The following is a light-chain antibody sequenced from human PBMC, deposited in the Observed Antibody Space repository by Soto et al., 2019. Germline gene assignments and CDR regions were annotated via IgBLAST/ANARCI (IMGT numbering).Light chain of an antibody. J-gene: IGLJ1*01. V-gene: IGLV2-23*01. CDR3: CSYSGTTTYV. Sequence: QSALTQPASVSGSPGQSITISCTGTSTDVGSYNLVSWYQQYPGKVPKLMIYEATKRPSGISYRFSGSKSGNTASLTISRLQAEDEADYYCCSYSGTTTYVFGTGTKLTVL. CDR2: EAT. CDR1: STDVGSYNL.